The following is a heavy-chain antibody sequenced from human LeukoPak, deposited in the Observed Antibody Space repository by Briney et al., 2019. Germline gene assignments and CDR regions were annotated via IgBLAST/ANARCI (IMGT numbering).Heavy chain of an antibody. CDR1: GYTFTSYD. CDR2: MNPNSGNT. V-gene: IGHV1-8*01. CDR3: ARVTPGYEYCSGGSCRDYFDY. Sequence: ASVKVSCKASGYTFTSYDINWVRQATGQGLEWMGWMNPNSGNTGYAQKFQGRVTMTRNTSISTAYMELGSLRSEDTAVYYCARVTPGYEYCSGGSCRDYFDYWGQGTLVTVSS. J-gene: IGHJ4*02. D-gene: IGHD2-15*01.